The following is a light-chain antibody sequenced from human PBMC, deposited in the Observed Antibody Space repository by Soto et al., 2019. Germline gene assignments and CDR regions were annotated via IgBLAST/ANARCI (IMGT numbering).Light chain of an antibody. CDR1: QSISSW. Sequence: DIQMTQSPSTLSASVGDRVTITCRASQSISSWFAWYQQKPGKAPKLLIYNSSSLESGVPSRFSGCRCGTEFTLTISSLQPDDCATYYCQQYNSYPYTFGQGTKLEIK. V-gene: IGKV1-5*03. CDR2: NSS. CDR3: QQYNSYPYT. J-gene: IGKJ2*01.